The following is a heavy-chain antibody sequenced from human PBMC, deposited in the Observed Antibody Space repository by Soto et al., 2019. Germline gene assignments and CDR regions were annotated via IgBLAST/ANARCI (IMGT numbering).Heavy chain of an antibody. Sequence: PGGSLRLSCAASGFTFNSYAMTWVRQAPGKGLELVSVISDSGDTTYYADSVKGRFTISRDNSKNTLYLQMNSLRAEDTAVYYCAKDRVPVARALYYFDYWGQGTLVTVSS. CDR2: ISDSGDTT. D-gene: IGHD6-19*01. CDR1: GFTFNSYA. J-gene: IGHJ4*02. V-gene: IGHV3-23*01. CDR3: AKDRVPVARALYYFDY.